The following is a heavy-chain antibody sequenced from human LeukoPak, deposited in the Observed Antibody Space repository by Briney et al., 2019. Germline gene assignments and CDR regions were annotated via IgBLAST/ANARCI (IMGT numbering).Heavy chain of an antibody. J-gene: IGHJ6*03. CDR1: GFTLSSYA. V-gene: IGHV3-23*01. Sequence: GGSLRLSCAASGFTLSSYALTWVRQAPGKGLEWVSTISGSGGNTYYADSVKGRFTISRDNSKNTLFLQMNSLRAEDTAVYYCAKSRGSRYYYYMDVWGKGTTVTVSS. CDR3: AKSRGSRYYYYMDV. CDR2: ISGSGGNT. D-gene: IGHD2-15*01.